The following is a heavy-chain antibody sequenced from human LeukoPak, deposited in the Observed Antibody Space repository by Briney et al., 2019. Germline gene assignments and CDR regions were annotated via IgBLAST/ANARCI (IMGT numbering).Heavy chain of an antibody. CDR3: AKILERELQYYYYGMDV. Sequence: GGSLRLSCAASGFTFKSYSMIWVRQAPGKGLESVSSISTAGDRTYYTDSVKGRFAISRDNSKNTLYLQMNSLRAEDTAVYYCAKILERELQYYYYGMDVWGQGTTVTVSS. V-gene: IGHV3-23*01. J-gene: IGHJ6*02. CDR1: GFTFKSYS. CDR2: ISTAGDRT. D-gene: IGHD5-24*01.